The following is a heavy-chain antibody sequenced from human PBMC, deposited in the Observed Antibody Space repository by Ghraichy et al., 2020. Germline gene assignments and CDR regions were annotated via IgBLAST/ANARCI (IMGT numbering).Heavy chain of an antibody. CDR1: GGSFSGYY. J-gene: IGHJ4*02. CDR2: INHSGST. D-gene: IGHD2-2*02. Sequence: SETLSLTCAVYGGSFSGYYWSWIRQPPGKGLEWIGEINHSGSTNYNPSLKSRVTISVDTSKNQFSLKLSSVTAADTAVYYCARSGCEYQLLYVFGVCSDYWGQGTLVTVSS. V-gene: IGHV4-34*01. CDR3: ARSGCEYQLLYVFGVCSDY.